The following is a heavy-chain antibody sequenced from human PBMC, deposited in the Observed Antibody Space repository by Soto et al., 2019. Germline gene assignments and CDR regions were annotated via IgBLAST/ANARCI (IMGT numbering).Heavy chain of an antibody. CDR1: GGSISSSSYY. CDR3: AGHQGQLWLLWFDP. CDR2: IYYSGST. J-gene: IGHJ5*02. Sequence: PSETLSLTCTVSGGSISSSSYYWGWIRQPPGKGLEWIGSIYYSGSTYYNPSLKSRVTISVDTSKNQFSLKLSSVTAADTAVYYCAGHQGQLWLLWFDPWGQGTLVTVSS. V-gene: IGHV4-39*01. D-gene: IGHD5-18*01.